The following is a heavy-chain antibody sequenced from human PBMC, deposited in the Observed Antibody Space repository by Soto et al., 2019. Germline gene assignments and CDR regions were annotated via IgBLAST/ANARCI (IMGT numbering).Heavy chain of an antibody. J-gene: IGHJ4*02. CDR1: GFTFSSYW. D-gene: IGHD4-17*01. Sequence: EVQLVESGGGLVQPGGSLRLSCAASGFTFSSYWMHWVRQAPGKGLVWVSRINGDGTTTGYADFVKGRFSISRDSAKNTLYLQMNRLRAEDTDVYYCVRDLSVTTKFDYWGQGTLVTVSS. CDR2: INGDGTTT. V-gene: IGHV3-74*01. CDR3: VRDLSVTTKFDY.